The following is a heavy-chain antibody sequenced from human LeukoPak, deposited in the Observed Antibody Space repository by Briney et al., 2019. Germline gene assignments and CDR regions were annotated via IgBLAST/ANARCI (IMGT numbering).Heavy chain of an antibody. CDR2: IYTSGST. D-gene: IGHD6-6*01. CDR3: ARDPEKPARPFGAFDY. CDR1: GGSISSYY. V-gene: IGHV4-4*07. Sequence: SETLSLTCTVSGGSISSYYWSWIRQPAGEGLEWIGRIYTSGSTNYNPSLKSRVTMSVDTSKNQFSLKLSSVTAADTAVYYCARDPEKPARPFGAFDYWGQGTLVTVSS. J-gene: IGHJ4*02.